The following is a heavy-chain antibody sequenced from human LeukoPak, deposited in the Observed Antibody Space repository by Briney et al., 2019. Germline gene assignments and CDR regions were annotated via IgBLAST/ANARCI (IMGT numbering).Heavy chain of an antibody. D-gene: IGHD3-22*01. CDR2: ISGSGGST. CDR3: AKRRGLMIVTRDAFDI. V-gene: IGHV3-23*01. CDR1: GFTFSSYA. J-gene: IGHJ3*02. Sequence: GGSLRLSCAASGFTFSSYAMSWVRQAPGKGLEWVSVISGSGGSTYYADSVKGRFTISRDDSKNTLYLQMNSLRAEDTAVYYCAKRRGLMIVTRDAFDIWGQGTMVTVSS.